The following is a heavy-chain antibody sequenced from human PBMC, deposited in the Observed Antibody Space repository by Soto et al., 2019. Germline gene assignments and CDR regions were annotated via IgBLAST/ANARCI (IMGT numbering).Heavy chain of an antibody. CDR2: INHSGST. V-gene: IGHV4-34*01. CDR3: ARGRLLLWFGELLYRHWFDP. D-gene: IGHD3-10*01. CDR1: GGSFSGYY. Sequence: PSETLSLTCAVYGGSFSGYYWSWIRQPPGKGLEWIGEINHSGSTNYNPSLKSRVTISVDTSKNQFSLKLSSVTAADTAVYYCARGRLLLWFGELLYRHWFDPWGQGTLVTVSS. J-gene: IGHJ5*02.